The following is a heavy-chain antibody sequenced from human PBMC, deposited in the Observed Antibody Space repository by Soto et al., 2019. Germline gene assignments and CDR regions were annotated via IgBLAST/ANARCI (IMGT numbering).Heavy chain of an antibody. CDR1: GYTFSNYG. CDR2: ISLYSDGT. Sequence: ASVKLSCKTSGYTFSNYGITWVRQAPGQPLEWLGWISLYSDGTNYAQKFQGRVSMTTDTSTTTAYMELRSLRSDDTAVYYCARVLPGAEAWFGSCGQGSLVTVSS. V-gene: IGHV1-18*01. J-gene: IGHJ5*01. D-gene: IGHD2-2*01. CDR3: ARVLPGAEAWFGS.